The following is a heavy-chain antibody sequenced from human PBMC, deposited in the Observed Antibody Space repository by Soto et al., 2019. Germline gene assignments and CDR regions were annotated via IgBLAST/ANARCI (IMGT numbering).Heavy chain of an antibody. J-gene: IGHJ6*02. V-gene: IGHV1-46*01. CDR2: INPGSRIT. CDR1: GYTFTNYF. D-gene: IGHD3-3*01. CDR3: ARDPNYYDSWAGSYYYHGMDV. Sequence: QVQLVQSGAEVKKPGASVKVACKTSGYTFTNYFVHWVRQAPGQGDEWMGAINPGSRITNYALKFQGRVTMTRDTSTNTVYLELSSLRSEDTAVYSCARDPNYYDSWAGSYYYHGMDVWGQGTTVTVSS.